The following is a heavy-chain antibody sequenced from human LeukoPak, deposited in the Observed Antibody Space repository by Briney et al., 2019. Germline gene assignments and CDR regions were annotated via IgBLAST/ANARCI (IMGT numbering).Heavy chain of an antibody. V-gene: IGHV4-59*01. CDR3: ARRRDYFDS. CDR2: IYYSGST. CDR1: DGSISSYY. J-gene: IGHJ4*02. Sequence: SETLSLTCTVSDGSISSYYWSWIRKPPGKGLEWIGYIYYSGSTNYNPSLKSRVTISVDTSKNQFSLKLSSVTAADTAVYYCARRRDYFDSWGQGTLVTVSS.